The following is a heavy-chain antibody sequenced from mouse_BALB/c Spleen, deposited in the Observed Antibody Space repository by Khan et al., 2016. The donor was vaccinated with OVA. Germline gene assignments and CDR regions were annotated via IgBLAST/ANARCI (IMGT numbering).Heavy chain of an antibody. V-gene: IGHV1S135*01. Sequence: VQLQQSGPELVKPGASVKVSCKASGYSFTDYNIFRVKQSHGKSLEWIGYIDPYNGGTSYNQKFEGKATLTVDKYSSTAFMHLSSLTSEDSAVFYCARTAYYGSSYYFDYWVPGTTLTVSS. D-gene: IGHD1-1*01. J-gene: IGHJ2*01. CDR3: ARTAYYGSSYYFDY. CDR2: IDPYNGGT. CDR1: GYSFTDYN.